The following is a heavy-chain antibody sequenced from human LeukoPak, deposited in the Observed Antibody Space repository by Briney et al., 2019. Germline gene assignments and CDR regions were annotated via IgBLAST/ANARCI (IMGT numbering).Heavy chain of an antibody. Sequence: KASETLSLTCAVYGGSFSGYYWSWIRQPPGKGLEWIGEINHSGSTNYNPSLKSRVTISVDTSKNQFSLKLSSVTAADTAVYYCARRTGYSSGWYLALYFQHWGQGTLVTVSS. D-gene: IGHD6-19*01. V-gene: IGHV4-34*01. J-gene: IGHJ1*01. CDR1: GGSFSGYY. CDR2: INHSGST. CDR3: ARRTGYSSGWYLALYFQH.